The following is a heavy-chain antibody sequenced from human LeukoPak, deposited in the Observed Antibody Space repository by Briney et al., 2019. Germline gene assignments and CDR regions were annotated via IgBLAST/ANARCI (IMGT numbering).Heavy chain of an antibody. V-gene: IGHV4-59*12. Sequence: SETLSLTCTVSGVSISSYYWSWIRQPPGKGLEWIGYIYYSGSTNYNPSLKSRVTISVDTSKNQFSLKLSSVTAADTAVYYCAREDRGDYDLEYNWFDPWGQGTLVTVSS. CDR1: GVSISSYY. CDR3: AREDRGDYDLEYNWFDP. CDR2: IYYSGST. J-gene: IGHJ5*02. D-gene: IGHD4-17*01.